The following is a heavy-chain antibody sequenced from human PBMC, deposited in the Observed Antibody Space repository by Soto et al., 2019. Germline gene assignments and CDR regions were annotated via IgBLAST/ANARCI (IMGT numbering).Heavy chain of an antibody. CDR1: CYTFINYV. CDR3: ARDGGRDGYIYALDY. J-gene: IGHJ4*02. Sequence: QVQLVQSGAEEKNPGASMKVSCKASCYTFINYVIHWVRQAPGQRLEWMGWIFPDSGNTKSSQKFQGRVTITRDIPASTAYMDLSSRRSEDTAVYFCARDGGRDGYIYALDYWGQGTLVSVSS. D-gene: IGHD3-16*01. V-gene: IGHV1-3*05. CDR2: IFPDSGNT.